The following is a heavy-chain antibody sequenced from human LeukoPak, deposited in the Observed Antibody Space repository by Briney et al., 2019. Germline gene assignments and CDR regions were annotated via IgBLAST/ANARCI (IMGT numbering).Heavy chain of an antibody. CDR3: ARGQLNSGWSACFDY. D-gene: IGHD6-19*01. V-gene: IGHV3-74*01. Sequence: GGSLRLSCAASGFTFSSYWMHWVRQAPGKGLVWVSRINSDGSSTSYADSVKGRFTISRDNAKNSLYLQMNSLRAEDTAVYYCARGQLNSGWSACFDYWGQGTLVTVSS. J-gene: IGHJ4*02. CDR2: INSDGSST. CDR1: GFTFSSYW.